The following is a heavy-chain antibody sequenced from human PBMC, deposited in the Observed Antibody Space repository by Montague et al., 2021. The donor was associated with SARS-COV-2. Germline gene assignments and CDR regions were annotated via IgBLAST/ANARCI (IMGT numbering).Heavy chain of an antibody. Sequence: SLRLSCAASGFTFGDYAMSWFRQAPGKGLEWVGFIRSKAYGGTTVYAASVKGRFTISRDDSKSIAYLQMNSLNTEDTAVYYCTSTGSYARGMDVWGQGTTVTVSS. CDR1: GFTFGDYA. V-gene: IGHV3-49*03. CDR3: TSTGSYARGMDV. CDR2: IRSKAYGGTT. J-gene: IGHJ6*02. D-gene: IGHD1-26*01.